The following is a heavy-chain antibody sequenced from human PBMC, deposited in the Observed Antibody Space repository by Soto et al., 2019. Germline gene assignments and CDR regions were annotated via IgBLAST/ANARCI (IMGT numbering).Heavy chain of an antibody. CDR1: GDSVSSNTAA. V-gene: IGHV6-1*01. Sequence: SQTLSLTCAISGDSVSSNTAAWNWIRSSPSRGLEWLGRTYYRSNWRHDYAVSVKSRITVNPDTSKNHFSLQLNSVTPDDTAVYYCGYGVARTLFALWAQRTLDIGSS. D-gene: IGHD6-19*01. CDR3: GYGVARTLFAL. J-gene: IGHJ1*01. CDR2: TYYRSNWRH.